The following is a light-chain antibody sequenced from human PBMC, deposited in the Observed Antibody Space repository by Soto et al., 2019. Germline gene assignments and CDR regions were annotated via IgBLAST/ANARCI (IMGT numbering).Light chain of an antibody. J-gene: IGLJ3*02. CDR1: SSDVGDSNH. CDR2: DVS. CDR3: TSYTTSSTLV. V-gene: IGLV2-14*03. Sequence: QSALTQPASVSGSPGQSITISCSGTSSDVGDSNHVSWYQQYPGKAPKLMIYDVSNRPSWVSNRFSASKSGNTASLTISGLQAEDEADYYCTSYTTSSTLVFGGGTKLPS.